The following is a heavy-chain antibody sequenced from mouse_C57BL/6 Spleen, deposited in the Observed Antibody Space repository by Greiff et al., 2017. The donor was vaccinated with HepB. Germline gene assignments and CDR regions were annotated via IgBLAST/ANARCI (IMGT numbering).Heavy chain of an antibody. CDR2: ISSGSSTI. Sequence: EVHLVESGGGLVKPGGSLKLSCAASGFTFSDYGMHWVRQAPEKGLEWVAYISSGSSTIYYADTMKGRFTISRDNAKNTLFLQMTSLRSEDTAMYYGARSLYYYGSSPFDYWGQGTTLTVSS. D-gene: IGHD1-1*01. J-gene: IGHJ2*01. CDR3: ARSLYYYGSSPFDY. V-gene: IGHV5-17*01. CDR1: GFTFSDYG.